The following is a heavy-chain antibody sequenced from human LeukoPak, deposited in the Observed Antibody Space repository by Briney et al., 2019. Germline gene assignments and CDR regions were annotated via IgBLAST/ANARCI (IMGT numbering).Heavy chain of an antibody. CDR2: IYYSGST. D-gene: IGHD2-2*01. V-gene: IGHV4-59*08. Sequence: SETLSLTCTVSGGSISSYHWNWIRQPPGKGLEWIGYIYYSGSTNYNPSLKSRVTISVDTSKNQFSLKLSSVTAADTAVYYCARQDVVVITAATYYYGMDVWGQGTTVTVSS. J-gene: IGHJ6*02. CDR3: ARQDVVVITAATYYYGMDV. CDR1: GGSISSYH.